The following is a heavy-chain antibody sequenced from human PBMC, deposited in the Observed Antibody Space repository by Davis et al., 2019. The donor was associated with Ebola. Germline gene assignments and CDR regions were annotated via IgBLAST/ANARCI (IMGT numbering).Heavy chain of an antibody. V-gene: IGHV3-48*04. D-gene: IGHD2-8*01. Sequence: GGSLRLSCAASGFTFSNYSMNWVRQAPGKGLEWVSYISSSSSTIYYADSVKGRFTISRDNAKNSLYLQMNSLRAEDTAVYYCARENGVCYFDYWGQGTLVTVSS. CDR2: ISSSSSTI. CDR1: GFTFSNYS. CDR3: ARENGVCYFDY. J-gene: IGHJ4*02.